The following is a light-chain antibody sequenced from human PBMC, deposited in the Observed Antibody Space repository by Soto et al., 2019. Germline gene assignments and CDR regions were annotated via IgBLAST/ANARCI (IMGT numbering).Light chain of an antibody. CDR3: HQYGTSPQT. CDR2: GAS. V-gene: IGKV3-20*01. J-gene: IGKJ1*01. Sequence: VLMQSPGTVSPFPGDRATLSCRASHSVSSSYLAWYQHKRGQAPRLLLYGASGRATGVPDRFSGWGSGTDFTLTISRLESEDFAVYYCHQYGTSPQTFGQGTKVDIK. CDR1: HSVSSSY.